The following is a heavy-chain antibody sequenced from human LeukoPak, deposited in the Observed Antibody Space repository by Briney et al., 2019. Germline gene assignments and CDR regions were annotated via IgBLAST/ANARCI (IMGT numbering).Heavy chain of an antibody. CDR2: IYYSGST. CDR1: GGSISSYY. Sequence: PSETLSLTCTVSGGSISSYYWCWIRQPPGKGLEWIGYIYYSGSTNYNPSLKSRVTISVDTSKNQFSLKLSSVTAADTAVYYCARHCSSTSCYSRWYFDLWGRGTLVTVSS. CDR3: ARHCSSTSCYSRWYFDL. J-gene: IGHJ2*01. D-gene: IGHD2-2*01. V-gene: IGHV4-59*08.